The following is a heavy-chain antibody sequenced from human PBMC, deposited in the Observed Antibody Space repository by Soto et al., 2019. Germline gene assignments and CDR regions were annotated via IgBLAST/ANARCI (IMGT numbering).Heavy chain of an antibody. CDR1: GFTFSNYG. D-gene: IGHD3-3*01. CDR2: IWYDGTKK. CDR3: ARDPAERPLKYAFWSGIPYYFDY. J-gene: IGHJ4*02. Sequence: QVQLVESGGGVVQPGTSLRLSCAASGFTFSNYGIHWVRQVPGKGLEWVSVIWYDGTKKYYVDSVKGRFTISRDNSRNTVFLQMSSLTADDTAVYYCARDPAERPLKYAFWSGIPYYFDYWGQGSLVTVSS. V-gene: IGHV3-33*01.